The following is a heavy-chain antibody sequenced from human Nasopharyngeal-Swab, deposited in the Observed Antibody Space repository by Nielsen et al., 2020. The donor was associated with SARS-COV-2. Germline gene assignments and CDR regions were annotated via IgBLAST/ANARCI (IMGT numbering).Heavy chain of an antibody. V-gene: IGHV3-49*04. Sequence: GGSLRLSCTASGFTFGDYAMSWVRQAPGQGQEWVGFIRSKANGGTTEYAASVKGRFTISRDDSKSIAYLQLNSLKTEDTAVYYCTREYDDSWYAEIFDYWGQGTLVTVSS. D-gene: IGHD6-13*01. CDR3: TREYDDSWYAEIFDY. CDR1: GFTFGDYA. CDR2: IRSKANGGTT. J-gene: IGHJ4*02.